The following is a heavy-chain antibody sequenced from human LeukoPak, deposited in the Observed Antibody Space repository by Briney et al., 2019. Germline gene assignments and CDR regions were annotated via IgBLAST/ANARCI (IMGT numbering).Heavy chain of an antibody. Sequence: GRSLRLSCAASGFTFSSYGMHWVRQAPGKGLEWVAVISYDGSNKYYADSVKGRFTISRDNSKNTLYLQMNSLRAEDTAVYCCAAPLNYPMVHAFDIWGQGTMVTVSS. V-gene: IGHV3-30*03. J-gene: IGHJ3*02. CDR3: AAPLNYPMVHAFDI. D-gene: IGHD1-7*01. CDR2: ISYDGSNK. CDR1: GFTFSSYG.